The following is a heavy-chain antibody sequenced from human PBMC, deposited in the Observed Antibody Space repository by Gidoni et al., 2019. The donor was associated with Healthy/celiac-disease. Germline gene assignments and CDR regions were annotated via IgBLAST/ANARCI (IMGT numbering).Heavy chain of an antibody. CDR2: IYYSGST. CDR3: ARHLWPANAFDI. Sequence: QLQLQESGPGLVKPSETLSLTCTVSGGSISSSSYYWGWIRQPPGKGLEWIGSIYYSGSTYYNPSLKSRVTISVDTSKNQFSLKLSSVTAADTAVYYCARHLWPANAFDIWGQGTMVTVSS. V-gene: IGHV4-39*01. CDR1: GGSISSSSYY. J-gene: IGHJ3*02. D-gene: IGHD6-25*01.